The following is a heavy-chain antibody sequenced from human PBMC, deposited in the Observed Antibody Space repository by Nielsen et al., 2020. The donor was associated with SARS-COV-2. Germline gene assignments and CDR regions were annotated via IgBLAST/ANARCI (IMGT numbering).Heavy chain of an antibody. CDR1: GFTFSSYS. CDR3: ARDSSGWYALTTYYYYGMDV. J-gene: IGHJ6*02. Sequence: GESLKISCAASGFTFSSYSMNWVRQAPGKGLEWVSAISGGGGSTYFADSVKGRFTISRDNAKNSLYLQMNSLRAEDTAVYYCARDSSGWYALTTYYYYGMDVWGQGTTVTVSS. V-gene: IGHV3-21*01. D-gene: IGHD6-19*01. CDR2: ISGGGGST.